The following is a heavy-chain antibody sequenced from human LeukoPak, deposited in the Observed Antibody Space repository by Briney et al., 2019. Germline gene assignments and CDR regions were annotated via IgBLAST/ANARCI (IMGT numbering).Heavy chain of an antibody. CDR2: INRDGSRT. CDR3: ARGGSDTARPHDY. CDR1: GFTFSNHW. V-gene: IGHV3-74*01. D-gene: IGHD5-18*01. J-gene: IGHJ4*02. Sequence: GGSLRLSCAASGFTFSNHWMHWVRQAPGKGLMWVSRINRDGSRTDYADSVKGRFTISRDDAKNALYLQVNSLRAEDTAVYFCARGGSDTARPHDYWGQGTLVTVPS.